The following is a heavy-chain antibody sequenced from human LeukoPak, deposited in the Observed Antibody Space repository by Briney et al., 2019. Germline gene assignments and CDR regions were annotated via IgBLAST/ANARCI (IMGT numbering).Heavy chain of an antibody. Sequence: GGSLRLSCAASGFTFSSYAMSWVRQGPGKGLEWVSAISGSGGSTYYADSVKGRFTISRDNSKNTLYLQMNSLRAEDTAVYYCAKTTIFGVVNARDAFDIWGQGTMVTVSS. CDR2: ISGSGGST. CDR1: GFTFSSYA. D-gene: IGHD3-3*01. CDR3: AKTTIFGVVNARDAFDI. V-gene: IGHV3-23*01. J-gene: IGHJ3*02.